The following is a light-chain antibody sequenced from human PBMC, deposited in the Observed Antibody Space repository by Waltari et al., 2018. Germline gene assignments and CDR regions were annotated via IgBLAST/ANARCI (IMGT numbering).Light chain of an antibody. V-gene: IGLV3-25*03. CDR1: ALAPHY. Sequence: SFELTQPPSVSVSPGQTARITCGGNALAPHYVYWYQQKPGQAPLAVMYKDTERPSGIPERFSGSSSGTIVTLTISGVQADDEADYYCQVADSSGTAVFGGGTTLTVL. J-gene: IGLJ3*02. CDR2: KDT. CDR3: QVADSSGTAV.